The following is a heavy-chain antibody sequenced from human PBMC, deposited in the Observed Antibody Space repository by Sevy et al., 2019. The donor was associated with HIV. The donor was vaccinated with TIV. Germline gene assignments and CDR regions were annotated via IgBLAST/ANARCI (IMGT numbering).Heavy chain of an antibody. CDR2: IYYSGST. J-gene: IGHJ1*01. Sequence: SETLSLTCTVSGGSISSGGYYWSWIRQHPGKGLEWIGYIYYSGSTYYNPSLKSRVTISVDTSKNQFYLKLSSVTAADTAVYYCARGGNYYYDSSGPFQHWGQGTLVTVSS. CDR3: ARGGNYYYDSSGPFQH. D-gene: IGHD3-22*01. CDR1: GGSISSGGYY. V-gene: IGHV4-31*03.